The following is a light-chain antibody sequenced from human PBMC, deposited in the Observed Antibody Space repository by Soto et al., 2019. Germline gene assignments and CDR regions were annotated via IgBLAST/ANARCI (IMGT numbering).Light chain of an antibody. CDR1: QSVSSS. Sequence: ELVFTQSPGTLSLSPWEISTLSCMASQSVSSSLAWYQQKPGLAPRLLIYGPSTRATGIPDRFSGSGSGTDFTLTISRLEPEDFAVYFCQQYDNSLPITFGQGTRLETK. CDR3: QQYDNSLPIT. V-gene: IGKV3-20*01. CDR2: GPS. J-gene: IGKJ5*01.